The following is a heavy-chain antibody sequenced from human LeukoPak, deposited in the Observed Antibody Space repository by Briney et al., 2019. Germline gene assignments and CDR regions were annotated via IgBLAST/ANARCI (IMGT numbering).Heavy chain of an antibody. D-gene: IGHD3-22*01. CDR3: ARRGYYYDSSGYYSYYYYGMDV. J-gene: IGHJ6*02. Sequence: ASVKVSCKASGYTFTGYYMHWVRQAPGQGLEWMGIINPSGGSTSYAQKFQGRVTMTRDTSTSTVYMELSSLISEDTAVYYCARRGYYYDSSGYYSYYYYGMDVWGQGTTVTVSS. V-gene: IGHV1-46*01. CDR2: INPSGGST. CDR1: GYTFTGYY.